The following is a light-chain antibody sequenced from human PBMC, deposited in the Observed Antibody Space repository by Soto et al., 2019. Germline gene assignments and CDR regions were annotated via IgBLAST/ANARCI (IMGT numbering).Light chain of an antibody. V-gene: IGKV4-1*01. Sequence: DIVMTQSPDSLAVSLGERATINCKSSQSVLYSSNNKNYLAWYQQKPGQPPKLLIYWASTRESGVPDRFSGSWSGTDFTLTISSLQAEDVAVYYCQQCYSIAYTFGQGTKLEIK. J-gene: IGKJ2*01. CDR2: WAS. CDR3: QQCYSIAYT. CDR1: QSVLYSSNNKNY.